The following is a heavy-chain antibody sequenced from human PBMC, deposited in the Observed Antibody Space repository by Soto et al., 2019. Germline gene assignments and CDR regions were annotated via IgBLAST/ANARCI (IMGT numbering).Heavy chain of an antibody. Sequence: QVQLQQWGAGLLKPSETLSLTCAVYGGSFSGYYWSWIRQPPGKGLEWIGEINHSGSTNYNPSLKRRVTISVDTSKNQFSLQLSSVTAADTAVYYCARDYYDSSGRPTIDYWGQGTLVTVSS. D-gene: IGHD3-22*01. J-gene: IGHJ4*02. CDR1: GGSFSGYY. CDR3: ARDYYDSSGRPTIDY. V-gene: IGHV4-34*01. CDR2: INHSGST.